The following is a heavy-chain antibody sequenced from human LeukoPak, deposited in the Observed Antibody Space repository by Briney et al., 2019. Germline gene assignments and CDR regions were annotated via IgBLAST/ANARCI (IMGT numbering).Heavy chain of an antibody. D-gene: IGHD1-7*01. V-gene: IGHV1-2*02. CDR1: GYTFTGYY. J-gene: IGHJ4*02. Sequence: ASVKVSCKASGYTFTGYYMHWVRQAPGRGLEWMGWIKSNSGGTHYAQKFQGRVTMTRDTSITTAYMELSRLTSDDTAVYYCARDQGGTIDYWGQGTLVTVSS. CDR3: ARDQGGTIDY. CDR2: IKSNSGGT.